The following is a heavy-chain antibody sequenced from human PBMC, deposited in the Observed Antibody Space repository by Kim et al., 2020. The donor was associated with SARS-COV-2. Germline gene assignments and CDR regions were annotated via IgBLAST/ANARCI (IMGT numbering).Heavy chain of an antibody. CDR2: ISSSSSYI. CDR1: GFTFSSYS. D-gene: IGHD6-6*01. J-gene: IGHJ5*02. CDR3: ARDSDSSSSYWFDP. V-gene: IGHV3-21*01. Sequence: GGSRRLSCAASGFTFSSYSMNWVRQAPGKGLEWVSSISSSSSYIYYADSVKGRFTISRDNAKNSLYLQMNSLRAEDTAVYYCARDSDSSSSYWFDPWGQGTLVTVSS.